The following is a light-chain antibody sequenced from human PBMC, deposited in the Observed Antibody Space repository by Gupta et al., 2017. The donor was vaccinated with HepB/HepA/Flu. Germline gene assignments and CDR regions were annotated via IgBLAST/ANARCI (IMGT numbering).Light chain of an antibody. Sequence: DIQMTQSPSFLSASVGDRVTITCQASQDITKYLNWYQQKPGNAPKLLIYDASNLQAGVPPRFSGSGSGTEFTLTINSLRTEEIATYYCQQEDDVPRTFGHGTKVDIK. J-gene: IGKJ3*01. CDR1: QDITKY. CDR3: QQEDDVPRT. V-gene: IGKV1-33*01. CDR2: DAS.